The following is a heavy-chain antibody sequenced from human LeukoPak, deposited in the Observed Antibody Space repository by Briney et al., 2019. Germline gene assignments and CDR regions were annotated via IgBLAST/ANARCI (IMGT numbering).Heavy chain of an antibody. Sequence: GESLKISCQGSGYSSTSYWIGWVRQMPGKGLEWMGIIYPGDSDTRYSPSFQGQVTISADKSISTAYLQWSSLKASDTAMYYCARRIAAAGQDYFDYWGQGTLVTVSS. D-gene: IGHD6-13*01. V-gene: IGHV5-51*01. J-gene: IGHJ4*02. CDR3: ARRIAAAGQDYFDY. CDR1: GYSSTSYW. CDR2: IYPGDSDT.